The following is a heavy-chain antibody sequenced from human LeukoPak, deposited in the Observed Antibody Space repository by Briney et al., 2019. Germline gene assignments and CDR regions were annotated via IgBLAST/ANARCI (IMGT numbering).Heavy chain of an antibody. Sequence: GGSLRLSCAASGFTFSSYAMHWVRQAPGMGLEWVAVISYDGSNKYYADSVKGRFTISRDNSKNTLYLQMNSLRAEDTAVYYCARESLEWLLSADYWGQGTLVTVSS. J-gene: IGHJ4*02. CDR3: ARESLEWLLSADY. CDR1: GFTFSSYA. CDR2: ISYDGSNK. D-gene: IGHD3-3*01. V-gene: IGHV3-30-3*01.